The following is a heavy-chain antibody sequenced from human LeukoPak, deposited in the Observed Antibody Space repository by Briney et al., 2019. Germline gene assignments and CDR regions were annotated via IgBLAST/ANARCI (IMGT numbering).Heavy chain of an antibody. D-gene: IGHD6-13*01. Sequence: SETLSLTCAVYGGSFSGYYWSWIRQPPGKGLEWIGEINHSGSTNYNPSLKSRVTISVDTSKNQFSLKLSSVTAADTAVYYCASITSAAGAFDIWGQGTMVTVSS. J-gene: IGHJ3*02. CDR2: INHSGST. CDR1: GGSFSGYY. CDR3: ASITSAAGAFDI. V-gene: IGHV4-34*01.